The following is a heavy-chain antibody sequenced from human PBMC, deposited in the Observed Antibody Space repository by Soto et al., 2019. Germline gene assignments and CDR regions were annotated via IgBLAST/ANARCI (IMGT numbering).Heavy chain of an antibody. CDR1: GFSLSTSGMR. V-gene: IGHV2-70*04. CDR3: ARSIVAAGNRWFDP. J-gene: IGHJ5*02. CDR2: IDWDDDK. Sequence: SGPTLVNPTQTLTLTCTFSGFSLSTSGMRVSRIRQPPGKALEWLARIDWDDDKLYSTSLKTRLTISKDTSKNQVVLTMTNMDPVDTATYYCARSIVAAGNRWFDPWGQGTLVTVSS. D-gene: IGHD6-13*01.